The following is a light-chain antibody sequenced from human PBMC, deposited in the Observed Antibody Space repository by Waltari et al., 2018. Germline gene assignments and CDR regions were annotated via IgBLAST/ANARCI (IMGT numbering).Light chain of an antibody. J-gene: IGLJ2*01. CDR3: SSYTSTSTVL. Sequence: QSDLSQPASMSGSPGQSITISCTGTSSDVGGYNYVSWYQEYPGKAPKLIIYDVKNRPSGVSNRFSGSKSGNTASLTISGLQAEDEADYYCSSYTSTSTVLFGGGTKVTV. CDR2: DVK. V-gene: IGLV2-14*03. CDR1: SSDVGGYNY.